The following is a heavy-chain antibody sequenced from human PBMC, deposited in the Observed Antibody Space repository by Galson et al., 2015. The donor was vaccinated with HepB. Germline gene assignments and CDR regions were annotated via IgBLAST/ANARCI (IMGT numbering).Heavy chain of an antibody. CDR1: GFTFSSYS. Sequence: SLRLSCAASGFTFSSYSMNWVRQAPGKGLEWVSYISSSSSTIYYADSVKGRFTISRDNAKNSLYLQMNSLRDEDTAVYYCARESRRTGGALFDYWGQGTLVTVSS. V-gene: IGHV3-48*02. CDR2: ISSSSSTI. J-gene: IGHJ4*02. D-gene: IGHD7-27*01. CDR3: ARESRRTGGALFDY.